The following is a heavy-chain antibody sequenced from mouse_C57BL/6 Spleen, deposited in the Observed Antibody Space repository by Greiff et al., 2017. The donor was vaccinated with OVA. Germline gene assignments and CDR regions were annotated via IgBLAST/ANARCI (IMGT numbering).Heavy chain of an antibody. CDR3: ARKGLLFYAMDY. J-gene: IGHJ4*01. D-gene: IGHD3-1*01. V-gene: IGHV1-69*01. CDR2: IDPSDSYT. CDR1: GYTFTSYW. Sequence: VQLQQPGAELVMPGASVKLSCKASGYTFTSYWMHWVKQRPGQGLEWIGEIDPSDSYTNYNQEFKGKSTLTVDNSSSTAYMQLSSLTSEDSAVYYCARKGLLFYAMDYWGQGTSVTVSS.